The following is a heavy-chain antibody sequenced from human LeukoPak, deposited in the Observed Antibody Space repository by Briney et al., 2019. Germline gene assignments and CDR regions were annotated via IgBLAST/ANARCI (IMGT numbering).Heavy chain of an antibody. CDR3: ARVSGYSGTWYVDY. D-gene: IGHD6-13*01. CDR2: IWYDGSNK. V-gene: IGHV3-33*01. CDR1: GFTFKSYG. J-gene: IGHJ4*02. Sequence: GGSLRLSCVASGFTFKSYGMHWVRQAPGKGLEGVAIIWYDGSNKYYADFVKGRFTNSRDNSKNTLYLQMNSLRADDTAVYYCARVSGYSGTWYVDYWGQGTLVTVSS.